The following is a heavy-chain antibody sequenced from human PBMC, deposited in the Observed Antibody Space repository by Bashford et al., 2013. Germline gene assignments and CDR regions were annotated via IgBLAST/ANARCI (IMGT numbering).Heavy chain of an antibody. CDR1: GGSFSAYY. J-gene: IGHJ4*02. Sequence: SSETLSLTCAVYGGSFSAYYWSWIRQPPGKGLEWIGEINHSGSTNYNPSLKSRVTISVDTSKNQFSLKLSSVTAADTAVYYCARYLSPTQFDYWGQGTLVTVSS. CDR3: ARYLSPTQFDY. V-gene: IGHV4-34*01. CDR2: INHSGST.